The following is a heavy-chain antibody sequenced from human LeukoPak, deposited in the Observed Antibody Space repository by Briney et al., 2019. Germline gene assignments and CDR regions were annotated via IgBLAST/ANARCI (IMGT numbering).Heavy chain of an antibody. CDR3: ARGDFGTFTI. V-gene: IGHV3-23*01. D-gene: IGHD3-10*01. J-gene: IGHJ3*02. CDR2: ISRSGEST. CDR1: GFTFTNYA. Sequence: GGSLRLSCAASGFTFTNYAMSWVRQAPGKGLEWVSTISRSGESTYYADSVKGRFTISRDNSKNTLHLQMNSLRTEDVAVYFCARGDFGTFTICGQGTMVTVSS.